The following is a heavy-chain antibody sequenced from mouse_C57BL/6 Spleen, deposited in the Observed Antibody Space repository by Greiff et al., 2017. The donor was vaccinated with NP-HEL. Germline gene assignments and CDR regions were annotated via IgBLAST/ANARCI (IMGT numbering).Heavy chain of an antibody. CDR2: IDPANGNT. Sequence: VQLKQSVAELVRPGASVKLSCTASGFNIKNTYMHWVKQRPEQGLEWIGRIDPANGNTKYAPKFQGKATIIADTSSNTAYLQLCSLTSEDTATYYCARLGVITTVVAKNWFAYWGQGTLVTVSA. CDR3: ARLGVITTVVAKNWFAY. V-gene: IGHV14-3*01. D-gene: IGHD1-1*01. J-gene: IGHJ3*01. CDR1: GFNIKNTY.